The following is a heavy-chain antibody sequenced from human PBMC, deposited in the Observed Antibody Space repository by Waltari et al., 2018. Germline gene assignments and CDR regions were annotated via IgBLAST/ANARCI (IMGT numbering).Heavy chain of an antibody. D-gene: IGHD1-26*01. Sequence: QLQLQESGPGLVKPSETLSLTCTVSGGSISSSSYYWGWIRQPPGKGLGWIGSIYYSGSTYYNPSLKSRVTISVDTSKNQFSLKLSSVTAADTAVYYCARDRGSYYGAFDIWGQGTMVTVSS. CDR3: ARDRGSYYGAFDI. V-gene: IGHV4-39*07. CDR1: GGSISSSSYY. CDR2: IYYSGST. J-gene: IGHJ3*02.